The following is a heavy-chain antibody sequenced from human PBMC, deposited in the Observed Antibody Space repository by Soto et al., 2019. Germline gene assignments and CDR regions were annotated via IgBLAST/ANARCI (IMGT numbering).Heavy chain of an antibody. CDR2: IPYRGST. J-gene: IGHJ4*01. CDR3: SRGILV. V-gene: IGHV4-31*03. D-gene: IGHD5-18*01. CDR1: GGSINSGGYC. Sequence: QVQLQESGPGLVKPSQTLSLTCTVSGGSINSGGYCWSWIRHHPGKGLDWIGCIPYRGSTSYNPSLKSRVTISVDRSKNLYSLKLTYVTAADTAVYSCSRGILVWCHGAPITVSS.